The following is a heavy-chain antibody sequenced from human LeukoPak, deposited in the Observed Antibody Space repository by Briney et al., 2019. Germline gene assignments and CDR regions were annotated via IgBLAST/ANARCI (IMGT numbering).Heavy chain of an antibody. Sequence: PGGSLRLSCAASGFTFSSCAMSWVRQAPGKGLEWVAVIWYDGSNKYYADSVKGRFTISRDNSKNTLYLQMNSLRAEDTAVYYCARSDGDSTYYYGMDVWGQGTTVTVSS. V-gene: IGHV3-33*08. D-gene: IGHD4-17*01. CDR3: ARSDGDSTYYYGMDV. J-gene: IGHJ6*02. CDR2: IWYDGSNK. CDR1: GFTFSSCA.